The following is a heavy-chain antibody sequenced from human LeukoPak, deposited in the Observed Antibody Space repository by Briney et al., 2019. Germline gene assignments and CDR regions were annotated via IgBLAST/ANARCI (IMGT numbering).Heavy chain of an antibody. CDR2: IYDSGST. J-gene: IGHJ4*02. D-gene: IGHD4-23*01. V-gene: IGHV4-39*01. CDR3: ARGWLAETTVVTPYNY. CDR1: GGSIRSSYYY. Sequence: SETLSLTCTVSGGSIRSSYYYWGWIRQPPGKGLEWIGSIYDSGSTYYNPSLKSRVTISVDTSKNQFSLKLNSVTAADTAVYYCARGWLAETTVVTPYNYWGQGTLVTVSS.